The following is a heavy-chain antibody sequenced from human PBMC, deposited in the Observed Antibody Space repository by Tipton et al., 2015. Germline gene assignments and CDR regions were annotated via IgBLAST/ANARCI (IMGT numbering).Heavy chain of an antibody. V-gene: IGHV3-9*01. CDR1: GFTFDGYA. D-gene: IGHD1-26*01. CDR3: ATWDFVGTSIDY. J-gene: IGHJ4*02. Sequence: SLRLSCAASGFTFDGYALHWVRQALGHGLEWASGITWNRDYVAYADSVKGRFTISRDNAKSSLYPQMNSLTADDTALYYCATWDFVGTSIDYWGQGTLVTFSS. CDR2: ITWNRDYV.